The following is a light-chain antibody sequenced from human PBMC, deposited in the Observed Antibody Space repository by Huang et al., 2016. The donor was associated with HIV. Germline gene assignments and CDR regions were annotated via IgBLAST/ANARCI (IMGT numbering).Light chain of an antibody. CDR2: RAS. J-gene: IGKJ2*03. CDR3: QQFGSSPPYS. V-gene: IGKV3-20*01. CDR1: QSVNNNY. Sequence: EILLPQSPDTLSLSPGERATLACRASQSVNNNYLAWYQQQPGQAPRLLIYRASTRATGIPDRVSSSGSGTDFTITISRLGPDDFAVYYCQQFGSSPPYSFGQGTKLEIK.